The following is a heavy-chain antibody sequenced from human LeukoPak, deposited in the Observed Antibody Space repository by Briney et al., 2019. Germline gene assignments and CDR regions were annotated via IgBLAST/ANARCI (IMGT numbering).Heavy chain of an antibody. V-gene: IGHV3-11*01. CDR2: ISSGGSTI. D-gene: IGHD5-24*01. Sequence: GGSLRLSCAASGFTFSDYYMSWIRQAPGKGLEWVSYISSGGSTIYYADSVKGRFTISRDNAKNSLYLQMNSLRAEDTAVYYCARGDPEMATTFDYWGQGTLVTVSS. CDR3: ARGDPEMATTFDY. J-gene: IGHJ4*02. CDR1: GFTFSDYY.